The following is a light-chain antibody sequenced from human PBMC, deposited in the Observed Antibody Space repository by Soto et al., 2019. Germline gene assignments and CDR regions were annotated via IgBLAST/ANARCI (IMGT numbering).Light chain of an antibody. J-gene: IGLJ3*02. CDR2: SNN. Sequence: QLVLTQPPSASGTPGQRVTISCSGSSSNIGSNTVNWYHQLPGTAPKLLIYSNNQRPSGVPDRFSGSKSGTSASLAISGLQSEDEADYYCAAWDDSLNAWVFGGGTKLTVL. V-gene: IGLV1-44*01. CDR3: AAWDDSLNAWV. CDR1: SSNIGSNT.